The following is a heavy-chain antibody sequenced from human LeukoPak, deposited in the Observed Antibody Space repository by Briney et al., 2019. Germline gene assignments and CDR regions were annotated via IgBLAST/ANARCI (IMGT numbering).Heavy chain of an antibody. CDR3: ATAPILRGEGGEHYKYGMDV. D-gene: IGHD2-2*02. Sequence: SEALSLTCAVSVGSINSGNWWSWVRQSPGKGLEWIGEIYHNGTPNYNPSLKSRVTISADTFKNHFSLKMTSVTAADTAVYYCATAPILRGEGGEHYKYGMDVWGQGTTVIVSS. CDR2: IYHNGTP. V-gene: IGHV4-4*02. J-gene: IGHJ6*02. CDR1: VGSINSGNW.